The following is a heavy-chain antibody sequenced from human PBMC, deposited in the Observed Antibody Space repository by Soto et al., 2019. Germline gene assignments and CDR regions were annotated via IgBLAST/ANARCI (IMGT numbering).Heavy chain of an antibody. CDR2: MNPNSGNT. CDR3: ARGFFSAYDFWSGYYPDLNWFDP. J-gene: IGHJ5*02. Sequence: GASVKVSCKASGYTFTSYDINWVRQATGQGLEWMGWMNPNSGNTGYAQKFQGRVTMTRNTSISTAYMELSSLRSEDTAVYYCARGFFSAYDFWSGYYPDLNWFDPWGQGTLVTVSS. D-gene: IGHD3-3*01. CDR1: GYTFTSYD. V-gene: IGHV1-8*01.